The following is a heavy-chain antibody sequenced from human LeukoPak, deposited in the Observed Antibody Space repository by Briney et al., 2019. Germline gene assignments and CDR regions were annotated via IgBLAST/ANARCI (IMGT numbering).Heavy chain of an antibody. V-gene: IGHV4-34*01. CDR1: GDSFSGHY. J-gene: IGHJ4*02. Sequence: SETLSLTCAVYGDSFSGHYWTWLRQPPGKGLEWIGEVNHNGITKYNPAFESRVTISADTSKNQFSLKMRSVTAADTAVYYCARARETVAIDYWGQGTLVTVSS. CDR2: VNHNGIT. D-gene: IGHD5-12*01. CDR3: ARARETVAIDY.